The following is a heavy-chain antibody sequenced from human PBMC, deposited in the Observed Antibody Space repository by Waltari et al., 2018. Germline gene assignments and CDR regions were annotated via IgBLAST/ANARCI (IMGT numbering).Heavy chain of an antibody. D-gene: IGHD5-12*01. J-gene: IGHJ3*01. CDR1: GCSITITNNY. CDR2: MSYLGAT. CDR3: ATYIGASVGTAAFDV. V-gene: IGHV4-39*01. Sequence: QLQLQQSGPGLVKPSETLSLTCSVSGCSITITNNYWGWIRQPPGQGLEWIGTMSYLGATYSSPSLKSRVTISRDTSTNQLSLKLGSVTAADTAMYYCATYIGASVGTAAFDVWGQGTMVTVSS.